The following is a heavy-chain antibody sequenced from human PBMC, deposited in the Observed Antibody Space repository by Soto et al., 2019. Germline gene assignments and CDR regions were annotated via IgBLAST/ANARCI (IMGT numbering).Heavy chain of an antibody. CDR3: ASPYSSSSRGFDY. CDR2: IYPGDSDT. Sequence: GESLKISCKGSGYSFTSYWIGWVRQMPGKGLEWMGIIYPGDSDTRYSPSFQGQVTISADKSISTAYLQWSSLKASDTAMYYCASPYSSSSRGFDYWGQGTLVTVSS. D-gene: IGHD6-6*01. J-gene: IGHJ4*02. CDR1: GYSFTSYW. V-gene: IGHV5-51*01.